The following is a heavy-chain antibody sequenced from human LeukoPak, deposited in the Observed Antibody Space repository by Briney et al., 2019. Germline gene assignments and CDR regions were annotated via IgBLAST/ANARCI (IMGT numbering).Heavy chain of an antibody. V-gene: IGHV3-21*01. CDR2: ISSSSSYI. J-gene: IGHJ3*02. D-gene: IGHD5-18*01. CDR3: ARAPGYRYGLAMDAFDI. Sequence: GGSLRLSCAASGFTFSSYSMNWVRQAPGKGLEWVSSISSSSSYIYYADSVKGRFTISRDNATTSLYLQLTSLRPEDPAVYYCARAPGYRYGLAMDAFDIWGQGTMVTVSS. CDR1: GFTFSSYS.